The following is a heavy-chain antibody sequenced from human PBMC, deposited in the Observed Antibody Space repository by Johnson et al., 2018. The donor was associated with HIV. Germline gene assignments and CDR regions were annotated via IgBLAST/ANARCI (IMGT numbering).Heavy chain of an antibody. CDR3: AKDQGGTVAGAYAFDI. CDR1: GFTFSNYG. V-gene: IGHV3-33*06. Sequence: QVQLVESGGGLVQPGGSLRLSCAASGFTFSNYGMHWVRQTPGKGLEWVAVIWYDGTNKYYADSVKGRFTISRDNSKNTLYLQMNSLRAEDTAVYYCAKDQGGTVAGAYAFDIWGQGTMVTVSS. CDR2: IWYDGTNK. D-gene: IGHD4-23*01. J-gene: IGHJ3*02.